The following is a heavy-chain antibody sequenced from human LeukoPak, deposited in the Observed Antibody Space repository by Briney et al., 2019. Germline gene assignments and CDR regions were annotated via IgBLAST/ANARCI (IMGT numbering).Heavy chain of an antibody. CDR3: ARERASGYCSGGGCYGYFDY. CDR1: RFTFSNYW. J-gene: IGHJ4*02. CDR2: IKQDGSEK. D-gene: IGHD2-15*01. V-gene: IGHV3-7*01. Sequence: GGSLRLSCAASRFTFSNYWMSWVRQAPGKGLEWVANIKQDGSEKYYVDSVKGRFTISRDNAKNSLYLQMNSLRAEDTAVYYCARERASGYCSGGGCYGYFDYWGQGTLVIVSS.